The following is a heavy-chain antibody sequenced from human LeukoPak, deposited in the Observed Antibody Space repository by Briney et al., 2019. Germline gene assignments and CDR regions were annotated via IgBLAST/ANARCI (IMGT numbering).Heavy chain of an antibody. CDR2: IIPILGIA. J-gene: IGHJ3*02. CDR3: ARSANWGFTPGAFDI. V-gene: IGHV1-69*04. Sequence: AASVKVSCKASGGTFSSYAISWVRQAPGQGLEWMGRIIPILGIANYAQKFQGRVTITADKSTSTAYMELSSLRSEDTAVYYCARSANWGFTPGAFDIWGQGTMVTVSS. D-gene: IGHD7-27*01. CDR1: GGTFSSYA.